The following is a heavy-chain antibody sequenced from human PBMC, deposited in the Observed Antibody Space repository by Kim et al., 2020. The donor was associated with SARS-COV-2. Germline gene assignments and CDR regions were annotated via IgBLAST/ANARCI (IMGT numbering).Heavy chain of an antibody. J-gene: IGHJ5*02. D-gene: IGHD3-10*01. CDR2: IRDDESEK. V-gene: IGHV3-7*01. CDR3: VKGGWFGLS. Sequence: GGSLRLSCAASGFTFSSSWMTWVRQAPGKGLEWVANIRDDESEKNYVDSSKGRFSISRDNAKNSLYLQMNSLRAEDTAVYYCVKGGWFGLSWGQGILVTVSS. CDR1: GFTFSSSW.